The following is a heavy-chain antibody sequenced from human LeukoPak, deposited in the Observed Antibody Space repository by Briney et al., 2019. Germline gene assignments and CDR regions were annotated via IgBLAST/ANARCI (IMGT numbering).Heavy chain of an antibody. CDR1: GGSISSYY. V-gene: IGHV4-59*01. Sequence: PSETPSLTCTVSGGSISSYYWSWIRQPPGKGLEWLGYIYYNGSPNYNPSLKSRVTMSVDTSKNQFSLKLSSVTAADTAVYYCARFDILTGYGSFDYWGQGTLVTVSS. CDR3: ARFDILTGYGSFDY. D-gene: IGHD3-9*01. CDR2: IYYNGSP. J-gene: IGHJ4*02.